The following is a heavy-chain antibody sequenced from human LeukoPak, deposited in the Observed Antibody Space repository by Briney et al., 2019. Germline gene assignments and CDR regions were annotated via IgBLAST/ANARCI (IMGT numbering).Heavy chain of an antibody. D-gene: IGHD6-19*01. CDR2: IYTSGST. J-gene: IGHJ6*03. CDR1: GGSISSGSYY. CDR3: ARGSGWYGQYYYYYMDV. Sequence: PSETLSLTCTVSGGSISSGSYYWSWIRQPAGKGLEWIGRIYTSGSTNYNPSLKSRVTISVDTSKNQFSLKLSSVTAADTAVYYCARGSGWYGQYYYYYMDVWGKGTTVTISS. V-gene: IGHV4-61*02.